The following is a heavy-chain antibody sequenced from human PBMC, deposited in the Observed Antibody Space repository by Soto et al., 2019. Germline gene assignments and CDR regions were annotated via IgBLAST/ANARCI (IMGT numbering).Heavy chain of an antibody. CDR1: GGTFSSYA. J-gene: IGHJ6*02. Sequence: SVKVSCKASGGTFSSYAISWVRQAPGQGLEWMGGIIPIFGTANYAQKFQGRVTITADESTSTAYMEPSSLRSEDTAVYYCARGPYISRNTAMARDYYYGMDVWGQGTTVTVSS. D-gene: IGHD5-18*01. CDR2: IIPIFGTA. CDR3: ARGPYISRNTAMARDYYYGMDV. V-gene: IGHV1-69*13.